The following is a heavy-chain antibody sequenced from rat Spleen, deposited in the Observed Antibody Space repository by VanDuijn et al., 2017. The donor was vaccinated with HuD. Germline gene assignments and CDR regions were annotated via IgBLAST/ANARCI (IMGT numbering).Heavy chain of an antibody. CDR1: AYSIISSYR. J-gene: IGHJ4*01. Sequence: VQLQESGPGLVKPSQSLSLTCSVTAYSIISSYRWNWIRKFPGNKLEWMGHLNSAGTTSYNPSLKSPISITRDTSKNQFFLQVNSVSTEDTATYYCARSRYNNYVMDAWGQGTSVTVSA. D-gene: IGHD1-10*01. CDR3: ARSRYNNYVMDA. CDR2: LNSAGTT. V-gene: IGHV3-3*01.